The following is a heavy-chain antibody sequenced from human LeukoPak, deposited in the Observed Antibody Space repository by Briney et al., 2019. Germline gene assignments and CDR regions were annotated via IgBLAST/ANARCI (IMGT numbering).Heavy chain of an antibody. V-gene: IGHV4-39*07. D-gene: IGHD6-6*01. J-gene: IGHJ5*02. CDR1: GVSISSSGSC. CDR3: ARVMAARREDLNWFDP. CDR2: MYDSGKT. Sequence: PSESLSLTCTASGVSISSSGSCWGWLRQPPGKGLEWIGSMYDSGKTYNPSLKSRVTISVDTSKNQFSLNLTSVNAAHTAVYYCARVMAARREDLNWFDPWGQGTLVTVSS.